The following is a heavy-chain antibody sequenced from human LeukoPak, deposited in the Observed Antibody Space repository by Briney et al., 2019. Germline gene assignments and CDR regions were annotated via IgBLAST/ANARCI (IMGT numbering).Heavy chain of an antibody. V-gene: IGHV3-53*01. CDR1: GFTVSTNY. CDR3: ARSPPFYGMDV. CDR2: IYNDGST. J-gene: IGHJ6*02. Sequence: PGGSLRLSCAASGFTVSTNYMTWVRQAPGKGLEWVSGIYNDGSTYYAESVKGRFTISRDKSKNTLYLQMNSLRAVDTAVYYCARSPPFYGMDVWGQGTTVTVSS.